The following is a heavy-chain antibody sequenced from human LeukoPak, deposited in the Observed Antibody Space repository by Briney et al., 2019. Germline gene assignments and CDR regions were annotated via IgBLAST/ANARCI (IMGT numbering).Heavy chain of an antibody. D-gene: IGHD3-3*01. V-gene: IGHV3-23*01. J-gene: IGHJ6*03. CDR2: ISGSGGST. CDR1: GFTFSSYA. Sequence: GGSLRLSCAASGFTFSSYAMSWVRQAPGKGLEWVSAISGSGGSTYYADSVKGRFTISRDNSKNTLYLQMNSLRAEDTAVYYCAKDLGTIFGVVFDPYYYYMDVWGKRTTVTVSS. CDR3: AKDLGTIFGVVFDPYYYYMDV.